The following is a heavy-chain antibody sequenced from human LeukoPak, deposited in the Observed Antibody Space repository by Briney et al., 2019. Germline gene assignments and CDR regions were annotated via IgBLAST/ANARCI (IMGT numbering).Heavy chain of an antibody. CDR1: GFTFSDYY. D-gene: IGHD3-3*01. J-gene: IGHJ4*02. CDR3: ARDNGALWSGYSHFDY. V-gene: IGHV3-11*01. Sequence: GRSLRLSCAASGFTFSDYYTSWIRQAPGKGLEWVSYISSSGSTIYYADSVKGRFTISRDNAKNSLFLQMNSLRAEDTAVYFCARDNGALWSGYSHFDYWGQGTLVTVSS. CDR2: ISSSGSTI.